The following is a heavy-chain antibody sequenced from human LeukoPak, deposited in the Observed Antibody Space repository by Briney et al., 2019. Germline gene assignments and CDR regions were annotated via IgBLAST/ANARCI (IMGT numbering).Heavy chain of an antibody. CDR1: GFTFDDYA. V-gene: IGHV3-43*02. Sequence: GGSLRLSCAASGFTFDDYAMHWVRQAPRKRLEWVSLISGDGGSTYYADSVKGRFTISRDNSKNSLYLQMYSLRTEDTALYYCAKDMGDGYNSFDYWGQGTLVTVSS. J-gene: IGHJ4*02. CDR2: ISGDGGST. CDR3: AKDMGDGYNSFDY. D-gene: IGHD5-24*01.